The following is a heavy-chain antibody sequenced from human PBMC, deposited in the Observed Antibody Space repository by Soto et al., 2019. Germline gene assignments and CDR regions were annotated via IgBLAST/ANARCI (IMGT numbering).Heavy chain of an antibody. CDR2: ISAYNGNT. CDR1: GYTFTSYG. V-gene: IGHV1-18*04. CDR3: ARGGVGATRFFDI. J-gene: IGHJ3*02. Sequence: GGSLRLSCKASGYTFTSYGISWVRQAPGQGLEWMGWISAYNGNTNYAQKLQGRVTMTTDTSTSTAYMELRSLRSDDTAVYYCARGGVGATRFFDIWGQGTMVTVSS. D-gene: IGHD1-26*01.